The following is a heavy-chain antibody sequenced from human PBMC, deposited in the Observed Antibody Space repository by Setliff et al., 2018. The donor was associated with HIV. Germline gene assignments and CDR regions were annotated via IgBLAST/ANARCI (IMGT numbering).Heavy chain of an antibody. D-gene: IGHD3-9*01. CDR2: LNPEANYI. Sequence: GGSLRLSCAASGLTFSTSWMQWVRQSPGEGLLWVAHLNPEANYIHYADSVKGRFTISRDNAKNTLYLQMNSLRTEDTAVYYCVRDTFDGRSYYGWDVWGQGTTVTVS. CDR3: VRDTFDGRSYYGWDV. V-gene: IGHV3-74*01. CDR1: GLTFSTSW. J-gene: IGHJ6*02.